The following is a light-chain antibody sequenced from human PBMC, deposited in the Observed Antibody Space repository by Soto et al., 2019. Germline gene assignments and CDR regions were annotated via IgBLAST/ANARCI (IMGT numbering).Light chain of an antibody. CDR1: SSDVGGYKY. J-gene: IGLJ3*02. V-gene: IGLV2-14*01. CDR3: SSYTSSGTQV. CDR2: EVT. Sequence: QSVLTQPASVSGSPGQSITISCTGTSSDVGGYKYVSWYQQHPNRAPKLMIYEVTNRPSGVSNRFSGSKSDNTASLTISGLQAEDEADYYCSSYTSSGTQVFGGGTKVTVL.